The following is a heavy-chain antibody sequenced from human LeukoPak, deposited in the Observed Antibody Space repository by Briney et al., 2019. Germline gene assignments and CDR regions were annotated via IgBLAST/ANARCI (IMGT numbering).Heavy chain of an antibody. CDR2: ISGSGGST. J-gene: IGHJ4*02. Sequence: GGSLRLSCAASGFTFSSYAMSWVRQAPGKGLEWVSAISGSGGSTYYADSVKGRFTISRDNAKNTLYLQMNSLRAEDTAVYHCAREDYDSSGYYVDYWGQGTLVTVSS. V-gene: IGHV3-23*01. CDR1: GFTFSSYA. CDR3: AREDYDSSGYYVDY. D-gene: IGHD3-22*01.